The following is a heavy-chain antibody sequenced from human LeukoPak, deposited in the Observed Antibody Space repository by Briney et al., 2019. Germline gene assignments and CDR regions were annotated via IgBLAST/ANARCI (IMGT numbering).Heavy chain of an antibody. Sequence: PGGSLRLSCAASGITFSRSWMHCVRQAPGKGLVWVSRLNDDGSYTNYADSVKGRFTISRDNAKNTLYLQMHSLRAEDTAVYYCARALGSSSDYWGQGTLVTVSS. V-gene: IGHV3-74*01. CDR2: LNDDGSYT. CDR3: ARALGSSSDY. D-gene: IGHD1-26*01. CDR1: GITFSRSW. J-gene: IGHJ4*02.